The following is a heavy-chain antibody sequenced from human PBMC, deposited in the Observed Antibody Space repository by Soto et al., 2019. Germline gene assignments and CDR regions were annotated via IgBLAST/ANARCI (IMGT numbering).Heavy chain of an antibody. J-gene: IGHJ5*02. D-gene: IGHD5-12*01. CDR1: GYSFTSYW. CDR2: IYPGDSDT. CDR3: ARQEMATITWFDP. Sequence: GESLKISCKGSGYSFTSYWIGWVRQMPGKGLEWMGIIYPGDSDTRYSPSSQGQVTISADKSISTAYLQWSSLKASDTAMYYCARQEMATITWFDPWGQGTLVTVSS. V-gene: IGHV5-51*01.